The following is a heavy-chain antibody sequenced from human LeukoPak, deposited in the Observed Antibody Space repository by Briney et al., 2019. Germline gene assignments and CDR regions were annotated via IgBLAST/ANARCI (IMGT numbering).Heavy chain of an antibody. CDR1: GYTFTGYY. Sequence: ASVKVSCKASGYTFTGYYMHWVRQAPGQGLEWMGWINPNSGGTNYAQKFQGRVTMTRDTSISTAYMELSRLRSDDTAVYYCARDGPAGANGDNWFDPWGKGTVLTVS. CDR3: ARDGPAGANGDNWFDP. D-gene: IGHD2-2*01. J-gene: IGHJ5*02. CDR2: INPNSGGT. V-gene: IGHV1-2*02.